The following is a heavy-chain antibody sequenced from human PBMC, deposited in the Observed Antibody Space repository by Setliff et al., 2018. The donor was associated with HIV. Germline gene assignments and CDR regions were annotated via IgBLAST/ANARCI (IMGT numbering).Heavy chain of an antibody. Sequence: SVKVSCKASGGTFSSYAISWVRQAPGQGLEWMGGIIPIFGTENYAQKFQGRVTITADESTSTAYMEVSSLRSEDTAVYYCAGGYCSSTSCYLLHYYYYYGMDVWGQGSTVNVSS. CDR2: IIPIFGTE. V-gene: IGHV1-69*13. D-gene: IGHD2-2*01. CDR3: AGGYCSSTSCYLLHYYYYYGMDV. J-gene: IGHJ6*02. CDR1: GGTFSSYA.